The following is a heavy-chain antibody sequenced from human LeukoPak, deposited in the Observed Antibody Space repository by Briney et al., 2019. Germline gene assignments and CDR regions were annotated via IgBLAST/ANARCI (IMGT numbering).Heavy chain of an antibody. CDR1: GFTFDDYG. Sequence: GGSLRLSCAASGFTFDDYGMSWVRQAPGKGLEWVSGINWNGGSTGYADSVKGRFTISRDNAKNSLYLQMNSLRAEDTALYYCARGALRYFDWLLGYWGQGPLVTVSS. V-gene: IGHV3-20*04. D-gene: IGHD3-9*01. J-gene: IGHJ4*02. CDR3: ARGALRYFDWLLGY. CDR2: INWNGGST.